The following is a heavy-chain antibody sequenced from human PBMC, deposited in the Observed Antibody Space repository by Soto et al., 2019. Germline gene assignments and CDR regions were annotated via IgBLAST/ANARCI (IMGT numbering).Heavy chain of an antibody. CDR2: IIPIFGTA. D-gene: IGHD5-18*01. CDR1: GGPFSSYA. J-gene: IGHJ4*02. V-gene: IGHV1-69*13. Sequence: ASVKVSSTASGGPFSSYAISWVRQAPGQGLEWMGGIIPIFGTANYAQKFQGRVTITADESTSTAYMELSSLRSEDTAVYYCARDQGFGYSYGQSFDYWGQGTLVTVSS. CDR3: ARDQGFGYSYGQSFDY.